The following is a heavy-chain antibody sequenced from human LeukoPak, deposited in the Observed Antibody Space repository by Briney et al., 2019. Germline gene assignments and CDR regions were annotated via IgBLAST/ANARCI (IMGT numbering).Heavy chain of an antibody. CDR3: ARDEWAAAAGTGPDY. CDR1: GYTFTSYG. CDR2: ISAYNGNT. D-gene: IGHD6-13*01. Sequence: ASMKVSCKASGYTFTSYGISWVRQAPGQGLEWMGWISAYNGNTNYAQKLQGRVTMTTDTSTSTAYMELRSLRSDDTAVYYCARDEWAAAAGTGPDYWGQGTLVTVSS. J-gene: IGHJ4*02. V-gene: IGHV1-18*01.